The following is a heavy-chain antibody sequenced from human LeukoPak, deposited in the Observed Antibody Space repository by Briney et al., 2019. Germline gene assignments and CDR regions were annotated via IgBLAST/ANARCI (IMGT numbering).Heavy chain of an antibody. D-gene: IGHD6-13*01. CDR1: GFTFSSYA. CDR2: ISGTTGST. CDR3: AKIIAAAGLDY. Sequence: GASLRLSCAACGFTFSSYAMSWVRQAPGKGLEWVSSISGTTGSTYYAGPVKGRFTISRDNSKNTLYLQMNSLRADDTAVYYCAKIIAAAGLDYWGQGTLLTVSS. V-gene: IGHV3-23*01. J-gene: IGHJ4*02.